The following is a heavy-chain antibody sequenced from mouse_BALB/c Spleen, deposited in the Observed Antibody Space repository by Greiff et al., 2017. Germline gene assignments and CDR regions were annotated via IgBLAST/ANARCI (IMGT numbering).Heavy chain of an antibody. J-gene: IGHJ3*01. Sequence: EVKLMESGGDLVKPGGSLKLSCAASGFTFSSYGMSWVRQTPDKRLEWVATISSGGSYTYYPDSVKGRFTISRDNAKNTLYLQMSSLKSEDTAMYYCARQNYRYDEAWFAYWGQGTLVTVSA. D-gene: IGHD2-14*01. CDR2: ISSGGSYT. CDR1: GFTFSSYG. V-gene: IGHV5-6*01. CDR3: ARQNYRYDEAWFAY.